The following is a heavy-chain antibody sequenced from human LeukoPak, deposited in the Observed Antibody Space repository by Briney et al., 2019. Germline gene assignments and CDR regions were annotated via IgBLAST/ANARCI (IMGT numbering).Heavy chain of an antibody. CDR2: IYYSGST. Sequence: SETLSLTCTVSGGSISSGGYYWSWIRQPPGKGLEWIGSIYYSGSTYYNPSLKSRVTISKDTSKNLFSLTLSSVTAADTAVYHCARETMDCSSTNCYTFSSGWYHWFDPWGQGTLVTVSS. J-gene: IGHJ5*02. CDR3: ARETMDCSSTNCYTFSSGWYHWFDP. V-gene: IGHV4-39*07. D-gene: IGHD2-2*02. CDR1: GGSISSGGYY.